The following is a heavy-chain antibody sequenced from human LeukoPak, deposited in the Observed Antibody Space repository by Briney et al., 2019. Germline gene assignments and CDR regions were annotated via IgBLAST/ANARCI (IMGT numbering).Heavy chain of an antibody. V-gene: IGHV3-30*02. CDR1: GFTFSSYG. Sequence: PGGSLRLSCAASGFTFSSYGMHWVRQAPGKGLEWVTFIRYDGSNKFYTDSVKGRFTISRDNSKHTLYLQMDSLRAGDTAVYYCAKNRGYDDYYFDYWGQGTLVTVSS. CDR3: AKNRGYDDYYFDY. D-gene: IGHD4-17*01. CDR2: IRYDGSNK. J-gene: IGHJ4*02.